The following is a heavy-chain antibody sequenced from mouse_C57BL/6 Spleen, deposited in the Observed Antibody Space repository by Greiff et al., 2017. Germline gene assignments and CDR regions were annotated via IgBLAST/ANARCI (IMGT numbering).Heavy chain of an antibody. J-gene: IGHJ2*01. CDR1: GYTFTSYW. CDR3: ARGYSNPYYFDY. D-gene: IGHD2-5*01. CDR2: IYPSDSET. Sequence: VQLQQPGAELVRPGSSVKLSCKASGYTFTSYWMDWVKQRPGQGLEWIGNIYPSDSETHYNQKFKDKATLTVDKSSSTAYMQLSSLPSEDSAVYYCARGYSNPYYFDYWGQGTTLTVSS. V-gene: IGHV1-61*01.